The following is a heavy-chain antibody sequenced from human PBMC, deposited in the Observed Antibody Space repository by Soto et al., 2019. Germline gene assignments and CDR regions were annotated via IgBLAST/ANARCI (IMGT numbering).Heavy chain of an antibody. V-gene: IGHV3-7*05. CDR1: GFTLGTYW. J-gene: IGHJ3*02. CDR2: IKQDESKK. CDR3: ARDVSPGSSSLYLDAFDI. D-gene: IGHD3-10*01. Sequence: EVQLEESGGGLVQPGGSLRLSCAASGFTLGTYWMTWVRQAPGKGLEWVANIKQDESKKSYLDSVRGRFTISRDNARNSLYLQMNSLRVEDTGLYYCARDVSPGSSSLYLDAFDIWGHGTMVIGSS.